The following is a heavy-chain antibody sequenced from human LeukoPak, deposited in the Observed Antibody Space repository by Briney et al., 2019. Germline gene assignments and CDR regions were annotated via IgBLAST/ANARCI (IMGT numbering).Heavy chain of an antibody. CDR2: IYPRDSDT. CDR3: ARHSDVIGAI. CDR1: GYTFTHQW. D-gene: IGHD3-10*01. V-gene: IGHV5-51*01. Sequence: GDSLKISCKASGYTFTHQWIGWVRQKSGSGLEWMGIIYPRDSDTRYSPSFQGHVTISADTSINTAYLEWSRLEASDTGIYYCARHSDVIGAIWGQGTLVTVSS. J-gene: IGHJ4*02.